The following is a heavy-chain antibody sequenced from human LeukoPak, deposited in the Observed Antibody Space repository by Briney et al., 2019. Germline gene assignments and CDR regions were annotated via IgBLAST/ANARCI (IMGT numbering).Heavy chain of an antibody. CDR2: ISSSSSYI. CDR3: ATYSRGYSGYDSGY. V-gene: IGHV3-21*01. D-gene: IGHD5-12*01. Sequence: GGSMRLSCAASGFTFSSYSMNWVRQAPGKGLEWVSSISSSSSYIYYADSVKGRFTISRDNAKNSLYLQMNSLRAEDTAVYYCATYSRGYSGYDSGYWGQGTLVTVSS. J-gene: IGHJ4*02. CDR1: GFTFSSYS.